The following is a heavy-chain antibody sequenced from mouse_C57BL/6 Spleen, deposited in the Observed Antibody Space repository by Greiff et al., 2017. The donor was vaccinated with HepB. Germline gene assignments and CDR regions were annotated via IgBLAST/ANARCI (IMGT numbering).Heavy chain of an antibody. D-gene: IGHD2-4*01. CDR1: GYTFTDYE. Sequence: QVQLKQSGAELVRPGASVTLSCKASGYTFTDYEMHWVKQTPVHGLEWIGAIDPETGGTAYNQKFKGKAILTADKSSSTAYMELRSLTSEDSAVYYCTRRGIYYDYDGTYAMDYWVQGTSVTVSS. CDR3: TRRGIYYDYDGTYAMDY. V-gene: IGHV1-15*01. J-gene: IGHJ4*01. CDR2: IDPETGGT.